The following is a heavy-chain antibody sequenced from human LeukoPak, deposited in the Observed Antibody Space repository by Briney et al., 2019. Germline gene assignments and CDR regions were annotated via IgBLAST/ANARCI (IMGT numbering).Heavy chain of an antibody. Sequence: PGGSLRLSCAASGFTFSSYAMTWVRQAPGKGLEWVSALSGSGGSTYYADSVKGRFTISRDNSKNTLYLQMNSLRAEDTAVYYCAKDLEMATIISKDWFDPWGQGTLVTVSS. CDR2: LSGSGGST. J-gene: IGHJ5*02. CDR1: GFTFSSYA. V-gene: IGHV3-23*01. D-gene: IGHD5-24*01. CDR3: AKDLEMATIISKDWFDP.